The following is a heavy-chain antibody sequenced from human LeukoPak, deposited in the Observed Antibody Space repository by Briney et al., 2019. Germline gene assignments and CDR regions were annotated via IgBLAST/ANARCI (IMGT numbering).Heavy chain of an antibody. J-gene: IGHJ5*02. CDR2: IRYDGRIK. D-gene: IGHD6-13*01. CDR1: GFTFSAYG. Sequence: GGSLRISCAASGFTFSAYGVHWVRQAPGKGLEWVAFIRYDGRIKNYADSVKGRFTISRDNSNNTLYLQMNSLATEDTSLHYCARNRAAAGDWLDPWGQGTLVIVSS. CDR3: ARNRAAAGDWLDP. V-gene: IGHV3-30*02.